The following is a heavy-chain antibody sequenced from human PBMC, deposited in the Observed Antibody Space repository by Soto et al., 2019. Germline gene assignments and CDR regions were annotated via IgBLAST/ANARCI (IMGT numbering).Heavy chain of an antibody. CDR2: IYYSGST. CDR1: GGSISSSSYY. CDR3: ARRSASYSNWFDP. D-gene: IGHD1-26*01. V-gene: IGHV4-39*01. J-gene: IGHJ5*02. Sequence: ASETLSLTCTVSGGSISSSSYYWGWIRQPPGKGLEWIGSIYYSGSTYYNPSLKSRVTIPVDTSKNQFSLKLSSVTAADTAVYYCARRSASYSNWFDPWGQGTLVTVSS.